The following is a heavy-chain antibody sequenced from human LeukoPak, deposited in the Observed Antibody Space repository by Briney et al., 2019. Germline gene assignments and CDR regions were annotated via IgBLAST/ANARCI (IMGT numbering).Heavy chain of an antibody. Sequence: QSGGSLRLSCAASGFTFTTYWMSWVRQLPGKGLEWVANINQDGTEKYYVDSVKGRFTISRDNAKNSLDLQMNSLRVEDTGIYYCAKVAKYYYGSETYFEHWGQGTPVTASS. J-gene: IGHJ4*02. CDR2: INQDGTEK. D-gene: IGHD3-10*01. V-gene: IGHV3-7*01. CDR1: GFTFTTYW. CDR3: AKVAKYYYGSETYFEH.